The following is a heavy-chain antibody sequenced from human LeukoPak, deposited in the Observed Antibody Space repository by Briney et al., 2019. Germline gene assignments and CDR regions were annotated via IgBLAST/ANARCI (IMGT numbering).Heavy chain of an antibody. V-gene: IGHV3-30-3*01. CDR3: ARDLIVVVPAATRHYYYGMDV. CDR1: GFIFNNYA. D-gene: IGHD2-2*01. CDR2: ISYDGSNK. Sequence: PGGSLRLSCAASGFIFNNYAMNWVRQAPGKGLEWVAVISYDGSNKYYADSVKGRFTISRDNSKNTLYLQMNSLRAEDTAVYYCARDLIVVVPAATRHYYYGMDVWGQGTTVTVSS. J-gene: IGHJ6*02.